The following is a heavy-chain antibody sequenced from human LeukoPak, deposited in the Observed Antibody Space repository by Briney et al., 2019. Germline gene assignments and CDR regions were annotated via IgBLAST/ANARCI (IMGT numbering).Heavy chain of an antibody. CDR1: GFTLNSYL. D-gene: IGHD1-14*01. Sequence: PGGSLRLSCAASGFTLNSYLMSWVRQAPGRGLEWVANIKKDGSEESYLDSVKGRFTVSRDNAKNSLFLQMNSLRGGDTAVYYCARSNPNRNALDLWGQGTMVTISS. J-gene: IGHJ3*01. CDR3: ARSNPNRNALDL. CDR2: IKKDGSEE. V-gene: IGHV3-7*01.